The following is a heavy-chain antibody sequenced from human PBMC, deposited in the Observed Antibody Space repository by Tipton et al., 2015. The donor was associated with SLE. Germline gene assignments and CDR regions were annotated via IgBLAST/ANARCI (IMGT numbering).Heavy chain of an antibody. CDR1: GFSVSSNY. D-gene: IGHD2-8*02. J-gene: IGHJ4*02. Sequence: SLRLSCAASGFSVSSNYMSWVRQAPGKGLEWVSVIYSAGDTYYADSVKGRFTISRDNSKSAVFLQMNSLRIDDTAVYYCARGRGYCTGGVCQYFDYWGQGTLVTVSS. V-gene: IGHV3-53*05. CDR2: IYSAGDT. CDR3: ARGRGYCTGGVCQYFDY.